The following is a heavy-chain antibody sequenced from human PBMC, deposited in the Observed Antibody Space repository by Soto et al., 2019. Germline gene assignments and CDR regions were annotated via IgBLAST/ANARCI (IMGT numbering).Heavy chain of an antibody. J-gene: IGHJ4*02. CDR2: IIPILGIA. V-gene: IGHV1-69*02. D-gene: IGHD2-15*01. CDR3: AIDEGYCSGGSCYNY. Sequence: QVPLVQSGAEVKKPGSSVKVSCKASGGTFSSYTISWVRQAPGQGLEWMGRIIPILGIANYAQEFQGRVTITADKSTSTAYMELSSLRSEDTAVYYCAIDEGYCSGGSCYNYWGQGTLVTVSS. CDR1: GGTFSSYT.